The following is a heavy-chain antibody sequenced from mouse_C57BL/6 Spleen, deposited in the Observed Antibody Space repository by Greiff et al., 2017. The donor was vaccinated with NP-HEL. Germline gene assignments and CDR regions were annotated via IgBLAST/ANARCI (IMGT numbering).Heavy chain of an antibody. CDR2: INPYNGGT. CDR1: GYTFTDYY. J-gene: IGHJ1*03. D-gene: IGHD1-1*01. Sequence: VQLQQSGPVLVKPGASVKMSCKASGYTFTDYYMNWVKQSHGKSLEWIGVINPYNGGTSYNQKFKGKATLTVDKSSSTAYMELNSLTSEDSAVYYCARGGYGSSDWYFDVWGTGTTVTVSS. V-gene: IGHV1-19*01. CDR3: ARGGYGSSDWYFDV.